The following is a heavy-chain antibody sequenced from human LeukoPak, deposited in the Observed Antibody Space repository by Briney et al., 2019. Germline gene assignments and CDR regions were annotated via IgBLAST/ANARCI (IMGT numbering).Heavy chain of an antibody. CDR3: ARDSTVTWYYGMDV. J-gene: IGHJ6*02. Sequence: SQTLSLTCTVSGGSISSGDYYWSWIRQPPGKGLEWIGYIYYSGSTYYNPSLKSRVTISVDTSKNQFSLKLSSVTAADTAVYYCARDSTVTWYYGMDVWGQGTTVTVSS. CDR1: GGSISSGDYY. V-gene: IGHV4-30-4*01. CDR2: IYYSGST. D-gene: IGHD4-11*01.